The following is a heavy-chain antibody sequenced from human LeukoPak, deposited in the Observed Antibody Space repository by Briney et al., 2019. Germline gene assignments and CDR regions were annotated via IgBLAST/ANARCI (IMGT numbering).Heavy chain of an antibody. D-gene: IGHD3-10*01. V-gene: IGHV1-2*02. J-gene: IGHJ6*03. CDR2: INPNSGGT. Sequence: GASVKVSCKASGYTFTGYYMHWVRQAPGQGLEWMGWINPNSGGTNYAQKFQGRVTMTRDTSISTAYMELSRLRSDDTAVYYCARAYQAGAMVRGVDYYYYYMDVWGKGTTVTVSS. CDR1: GYTFTGYY. CDR3: ARAYQAGAMVRGVDYYYYYMDV.